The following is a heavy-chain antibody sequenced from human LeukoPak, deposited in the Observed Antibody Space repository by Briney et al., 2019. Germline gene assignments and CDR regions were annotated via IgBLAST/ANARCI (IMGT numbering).Heavy chain of an antibody. D-gene: IGHD2-2*01. J-gene: IGHJ5*02. CDR3: ARQSQGYCTGTSCHSWFDP. Sequence: PSETLSLTCTVSGGSINNYYWNWIRQPPGKGLEWIEYVFYSGNTNYNSSLRSRVAMSLDTSKTQFSLKLSSVTAADTAVYYCARQSQGYCTGTSCHSWFDPWGQGTLVTVSS. CDR1: GGSINNYY. V-gene: IGHV4-59*08. CDR2: VFYSGNT.